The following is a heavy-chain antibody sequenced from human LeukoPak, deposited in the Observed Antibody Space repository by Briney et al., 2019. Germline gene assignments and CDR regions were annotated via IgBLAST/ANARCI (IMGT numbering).Heavy chain of an antibody. CDR2: FDPEDGET. CDR1: GYTLTELS. J-gene: IGHJ4*02. CDR3: ATGMTYDFWSGYHN. D-gene: IGHD3-3*01. V-gene: IGHV1-24*01. Sequence: ASVKVSCKVSGYTLTELSMHWVRQAPGKGLEWMGGFDPEDGETIYAQKFQGRVTMTEDTSTGTAYMELSSLRSEDTAVYYCATGMTYDFWSGYHNWGQGTLVTVSS.